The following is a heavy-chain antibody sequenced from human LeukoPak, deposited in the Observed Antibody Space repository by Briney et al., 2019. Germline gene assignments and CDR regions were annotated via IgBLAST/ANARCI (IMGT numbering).Heavy chain of an antibody. CDR2: ISYSGST. CDR3: ARRILYCSSTSCYLWDY. D-gene: IGHD2-2*01. J-gene: IGHJ4*02. V-gene: IGHV4-59*01. Sequence: SETLSLTCTVSGGSISSYYWSWIRQPPGKGLEWIGYISYSGSTNYNPSLKSRVTISVDTSKNQFSLKLNSVTAADTAVYYCARRILYCSSTSCYLWDYWGQGTLVTVSS. CDR1: GGSISSYY.